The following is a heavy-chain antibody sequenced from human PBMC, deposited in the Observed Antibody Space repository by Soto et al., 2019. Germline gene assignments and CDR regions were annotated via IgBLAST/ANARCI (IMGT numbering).Heavy chain of an antibody. J-gene: IGHJ4*02. Sequence: QVQLVQSGAEVKKPGASVKVSCKASGYTFTGYYMHWVRQAPGQGLEWMGWINPNSGGTNYAQKFQGGVTMTRDTSISTAYMELSRLRSDDTAVYDGARRPYSGSYYDYWGQGTLVTVSS. V-gene: IGHV1-2*02. CDR2: INPNSGGT. CDR1: GYTFTGYY. CDR3: ARRPYSGSYYDY. D-gene: IGHD1-26*01.